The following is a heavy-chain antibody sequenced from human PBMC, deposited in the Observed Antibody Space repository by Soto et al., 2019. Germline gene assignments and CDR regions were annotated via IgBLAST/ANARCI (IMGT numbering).Heavy chain of an antibody. CDR2: IYYNGST. Sequence: QVQLQESGPGLVKPSETLSLTCTVSGGSISSYYWSWIRQPPGKGLEWIGYIYYNGSTNYNPSLKSRVTISVDTSKNQFSLKLSSVTAADTAVYYCASGPTVTTLDYWGQGTLVTVSS. J-gene: IGHJ4*02. CDR1: GGSISSYY. CDR3: ASGPTVTTLDY. V-gene: IGHV4-59*01. D-gene: IGHD4-17*01.